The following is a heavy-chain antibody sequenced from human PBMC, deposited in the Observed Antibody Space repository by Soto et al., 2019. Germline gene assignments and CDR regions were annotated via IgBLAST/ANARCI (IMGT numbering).Heavy chain of an antibody. CDR2: IYYSGST. CDR3: ARHQGDGYNYDY. V-gene: IGHV4-39*01. CDR1: GGSISSSSYY. D-gene: IGHD5-12*01. J-gene: IGHJ4*02. Sequence: PSETLSLTCTVSGGSISSSSYYWGWIRQPPGKGLEWIGSIYYSGSTYYNPSLKSRVTISVDTSKNQFSLKLGSVTAADTAVYYCARHQGDGYNYDYWGQGTLVTVSS.